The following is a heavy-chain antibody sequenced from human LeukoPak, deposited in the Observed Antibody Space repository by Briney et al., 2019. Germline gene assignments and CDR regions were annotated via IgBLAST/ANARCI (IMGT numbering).Heavy chain of an antibody. Sequence: ASVKVSCKASGGTFSSYAISWVRQAPGQGLEWMGGIIPIFGTANYAQKFQGRVTITADESTSTAYMELSSLRSEDTAVYYCARGSYYYGSGSRGGNWFDPWGQGTLVTVSS. CDR1: GGTFSSYA. V-gene: IGHV1-69*13. CDR2: IIPIFGTA. D-gene: IGHD3-10*01. J-gene: IGHJ5*02. CDR3: ARGSYYYGSGSRGGNWFDP.